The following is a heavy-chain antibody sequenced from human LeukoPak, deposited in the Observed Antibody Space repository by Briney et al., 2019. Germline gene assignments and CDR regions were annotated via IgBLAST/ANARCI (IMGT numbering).Heavy chain of an antibody. J-gene: IGHJ4*02. CDR3: ARDVGQFDF. CDR2: IKFDGSDQ. CDR1: GFTFSSYG. Sequence: PGGSLRLSCAASGFTFSSYGMHWVRQAPGKGLEWVAIIKFDGSDQYYADAVKGRFTISRDNSKNTLYLQMDSLRAEDTAVYYCARDVGQFDFWGQGTLVTASS. D-gene: IGHD2-15*01. V-gene: IGHV3-33*05.